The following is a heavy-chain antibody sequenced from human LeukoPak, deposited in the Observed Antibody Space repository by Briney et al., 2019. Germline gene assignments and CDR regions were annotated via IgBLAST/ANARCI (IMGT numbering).Heavy chain of an antibody. CDR1: RYSISSGYY. J-gene: IGHJ4*02. CDR2: IYHSGSA. V-gene: IGHV4-38-2*02. Sequence: SETLSLTCSVSRYSISSGYYWAWIRQPPGKGLEWIGSIYHSGSAYYNASLKSRVTISVDTSKNQFSLELPSVTAADTAVYYCARFNSGSYQHYFDYWGQGTLVTVSS. CDR3: ARFNSGSYQHYFDY. D-gene: IGHD1-26*01.